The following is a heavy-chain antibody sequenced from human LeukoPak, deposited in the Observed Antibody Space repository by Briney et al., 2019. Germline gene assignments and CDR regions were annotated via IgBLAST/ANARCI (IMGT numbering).Heavy chain of an antibody. Sequence: ASVKASCKASGYTFTSYGISWVRQAPGQGLEWMGRISAYNGNTNYAQKLQGRVTMTTDTSTSTAYMELRSLRSDDTAVYYCARDHSAGYSYGLSRARPTNWFDPWGQGTLVTVSS. D-gene: IGHD5-18*01. J-gene: IGHJ5*02. CDR1: GYTFTSYG. CDR2: ISAYNGNT. V-gene: IGHV1-18*04. CDR3: ARDHSAGYSYGLSRARPTNWFDP.